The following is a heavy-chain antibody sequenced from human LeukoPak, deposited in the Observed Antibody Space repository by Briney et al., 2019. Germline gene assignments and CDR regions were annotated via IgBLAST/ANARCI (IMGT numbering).Heavy chain of an antibody. V-gene: IGHV3-64*04. CDR2: ISSNGGST. D-gene: IGHD6-25*01. Sequence: GGSLRLSCSASGFTFSSYAMHWVRQAPGKGLEYVSAISSNGGSTYYADSVKGRFTISRDNSKNTLYLQMNSLRAEDTAVYYCARDQAATATYFDYWGQGTLVTVSS. CDR3: ARDQAATATYFDY. J-gene: IGHJ4*02. CDR1: GFTFSSYA.